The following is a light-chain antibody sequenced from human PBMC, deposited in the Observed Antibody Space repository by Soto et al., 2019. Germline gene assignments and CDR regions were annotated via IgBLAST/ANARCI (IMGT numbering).Light chain of an antibody. CDR1: QSVSSSY. CDR2: GAS. J-gene: IGKJ5*01. V-gene: IGKV3-20*01. CDR3: QQYDSSPPVT. Sequence: EIVLTQSPGTLSLSPGERATLSCRASQSVSSSYLAWYQQKPGQAPRLLIYGASCRATGIPDRYSGSGSGTDFTLTTSSLEPEDFAVYYCQQYDSSPPVTFGQGTQLEIK.